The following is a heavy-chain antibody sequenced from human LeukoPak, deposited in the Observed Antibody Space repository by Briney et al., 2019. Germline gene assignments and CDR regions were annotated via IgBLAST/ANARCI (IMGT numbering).Heavy chain of an antibody. CDR3: ARDGGEKVPAPLFDY. CDR2: IYSGGST. Sequence: PGGSLRLSCVASGVTFNNYWMTWVRQAPGKGLEWVSVIYSGGSTYYADSVKGRFTISRDNSKNTLYLQMNSLRAEDTAVYYCARDGGEKVPAPLFDYWGQGTLVTVSS. D-gene: IGHD2-2*01. J-gene: IGHJ4*02. CDR1: GVTFNNYW. V-gene: IGHV3-66*01.